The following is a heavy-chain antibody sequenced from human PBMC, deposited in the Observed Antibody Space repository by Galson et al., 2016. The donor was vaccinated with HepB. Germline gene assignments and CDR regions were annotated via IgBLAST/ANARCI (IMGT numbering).Heavy chain of an antibody. CDR1: GLTFSNCA. V-gene: IGHV3-23*01. CDR2: ISGDTTTT. D-gene: IGHD6-13*01. J-gene: IGHJ5*02. CDR3: AKGGGSTWYISPHFVDP. Sequence: SLRLSCAASGLTFSNCAMTWVRQAPGKGLEWVSSISGDTTTTYYADSVKGRFTISRDNSKNTFYLQMNSLRAEDTASYYCAKGGGSTWYISPHFVDPWGQGTLVTVSS.